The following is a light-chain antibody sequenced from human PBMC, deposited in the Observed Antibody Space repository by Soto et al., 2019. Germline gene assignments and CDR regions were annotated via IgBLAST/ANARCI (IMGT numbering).Light chain of an antibody. V-gene: IGKV1-5*01. Sequence: DIQITQAPSTLSASVGDRVTITFRASESISKHLAWYQLRPGKAPRLLIYYASTLDRGVPSRFSGSGSGTEFTLTIISLQPDDFATYYCQQYATFSPAFGQGTKVDIK. J-gene: IGKJ1*01. CDR3: QQYATFSPA. CDR2: YAS. CDR1: ESISKH.